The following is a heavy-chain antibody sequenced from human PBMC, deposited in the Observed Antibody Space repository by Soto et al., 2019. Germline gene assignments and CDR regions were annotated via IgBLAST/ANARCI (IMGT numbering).Heavy chain of an antibody. CDR3: ARGGDYGDYIDY. V-gene: IGHV4-30-4*01. Sequence: PSETLSLTCTVSGGSISSGDYYWSWIRQPPGKGLEWIGYIYYSGSTYYNPSLKSRVTISVDTSKNQFSLKLSSVTAADTAVYYCARGGDYGDYIDYWGQGTLVTVSS. CDR1: GGSISSGDYY. D-gene: IGHD4-17*01. J-gene: IGHJ4*02. CDR2: IYYSGST.